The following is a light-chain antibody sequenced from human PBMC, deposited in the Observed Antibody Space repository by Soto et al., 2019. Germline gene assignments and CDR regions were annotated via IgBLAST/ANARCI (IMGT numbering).Light chain of an antibody. CDR1: SSDVGGYNY. CDR2: EVS. Sequence: QSALTQPASVSGSPGQSITISCTGTSSDVGGYNYVSWYQQHPGKAPKLMIYEVSNRPSGVSNRFSASKSGNTASLTISGLQAEDEADYYCSSYTSSSTLMLFGGGTKLTVL. J-gene: IGLJ2*01. V-gene: IGLV2-14*01. CDR3: SSYTSSSTLML.